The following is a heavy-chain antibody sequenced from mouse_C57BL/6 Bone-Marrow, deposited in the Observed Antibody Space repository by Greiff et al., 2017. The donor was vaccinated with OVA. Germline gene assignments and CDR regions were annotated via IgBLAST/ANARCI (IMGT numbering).Heavy chain of an antibody. CDR2: IYPGSGST. V-gene: IGHV1-55*01. CDR1: GYTFTSYW. Sequence: QVQLQQPGAELVKPGASVKMSCKASGYTFTSYWITWVKQRPGQGLERIGDIYPGSGSTNYNEKFKSKATLTVDTSSSTAYMQLSSLTSEDSAVYYCASPSPLYYGSSHYYARDYWGQGTSVTVSS. J-gene: IGHJ4*01. CDR3: ASPSPLYYGSSHYYARDY. D-gene: IGHD1-1*01.